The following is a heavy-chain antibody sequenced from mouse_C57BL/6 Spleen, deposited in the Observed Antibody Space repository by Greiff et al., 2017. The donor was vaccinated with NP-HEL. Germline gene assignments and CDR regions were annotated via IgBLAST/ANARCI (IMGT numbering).Heavy chain of an antibody. CDR3: AGVYGNYGVYYFDY. D-gene: IGHD2-1*01. Sequence: QVQLQQSGPELVKPGASVKISCKASGYSFTSYYIHWVKQRPGQGLEWIGWIYPGSGNTKYNEKFKGKATLTADTSSSTAYMQLSSLTSEDSAVYYCAGVYGNYGVYYFDYWGQGTTLTVSS. CDR2: IYPGSGNT. V-gene: IGHV1-66*01. CDR1: GYSFTSYY. J-gene: IGHJ2*01.